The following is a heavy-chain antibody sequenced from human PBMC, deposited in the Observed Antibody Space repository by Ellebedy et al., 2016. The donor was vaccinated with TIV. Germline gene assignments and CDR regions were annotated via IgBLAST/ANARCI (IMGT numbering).Heavy chain of an antibody. V-gene: IGHV1-69*13. CDR2: IIPIFGTA. CDR1: GGTFSSYA. D-gene: IGHD6-19*01. J-gene: IGHJ4*02. CDR3: ARSMAVAGTEYFESQPFNY. Sequence: SVKVSXXASGGTFSSYAISWVRQAPGQGLEWMGGIIPIFGTANYAQKFQGRVTITADESTSTAYMELSSLRSEDTAVYYCARSMAVAGTEYFESQPFNYWGQGTLVTVSS.